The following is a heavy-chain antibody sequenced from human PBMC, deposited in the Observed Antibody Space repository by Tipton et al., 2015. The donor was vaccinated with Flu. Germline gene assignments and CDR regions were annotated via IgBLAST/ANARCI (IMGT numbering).Heavy chain of an antibody. CDR3: ASPRGGEIPFFDY. Sequence: TLSLTCTVSGGSISSSSYYWGWIRQPPGKGLEWIGSIYYSGGTYYNPSLKSRVTISVDTSKNQFSLKLSSVTAADTAVYYCASPRGGEIPFFDYWGQGTLVTVSS. CDR1: GGSISSSSYY. CDR2: IYYSGGT. V-gene: IGHV4-39*07. J-gene: IGHJ4*02. D-gene: IGHD4-23*01.